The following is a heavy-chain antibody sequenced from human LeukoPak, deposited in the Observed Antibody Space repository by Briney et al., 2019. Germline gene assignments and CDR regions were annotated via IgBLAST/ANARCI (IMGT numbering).Heavy chain of an antibody. J-gene: IGHJ4*02. CDR3: ASFYGSGFSFDY. CDR1: GGSISSATYY. V-gene: IGHV4-61*02. CDR2: IYTSGST. Sequence: PSQTLSLTCTVSGGSISSATYYWNWIRQPAGKGLEWIGRIYTSGSTNYNPSLKSRVTISVDTSKNQFSLKLSSVTAADTAVYYCASFYGSGFSFDYWGQGTLVTVSS. D-gene: IGHD3-10*01.